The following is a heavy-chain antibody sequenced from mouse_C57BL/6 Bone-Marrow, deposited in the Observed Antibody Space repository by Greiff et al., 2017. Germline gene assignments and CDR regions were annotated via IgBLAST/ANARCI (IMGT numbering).Heavy chain of an antibody. CDR3: ARDPPYYYGSSY. V-gene: IGHV5-4*01. D-gene: IGHD1-1*01. Sequence: EVQLVESGGGLVKPGGSLKLSCAASGFTFSSYAMSWVRQTPEKRLEWVATISDGGSYTYYPDNVKGRFTISRDNAKNNLYLQMSHLKSEDTAMYYCARDPPYYYGSSYWGQGTTLTVSS. J-gene: IGHJ2*01. CDR1: GFTFSSYA. CDR2: ISDGGSYT.